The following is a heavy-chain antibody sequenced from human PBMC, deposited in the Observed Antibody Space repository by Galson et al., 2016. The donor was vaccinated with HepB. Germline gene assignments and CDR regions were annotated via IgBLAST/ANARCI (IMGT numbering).Heavy chain of an antibody. CDR2: ISDDEANK. D-gene: IGHD3-10*01. Sequence: SLRLSCAASGFIFSDYGMHWVRQAPGKGLEWVSTISDDEANKHYGDSVKGRFTISRDKSKNTLSLQMNSLRAEDTAVYYCAKDPGYCSGSSSTYCMDVWGQGTTVTVSS. CDR1: GFIFSDYG. CDR3: AKDPGYCSGSSSTYCMDV. V-gene: IGHV3-30*18. J-gene: IGHJ6*02.